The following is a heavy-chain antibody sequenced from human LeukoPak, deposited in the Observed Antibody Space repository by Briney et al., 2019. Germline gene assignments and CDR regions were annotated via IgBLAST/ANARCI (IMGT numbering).Heavy chain of an antibody. CDR3: ARVRKCGYSYGSAKSLFDY. J-gene: IGHJ4*02. V-gene: IGHV4-34*01. CDR2: INHSGST. CDR1: GGSFSGYY. Sequence: SETLSLTCAVYGGSFSGYYWSWIRQPPGKGLEWIGEINHSGSTNYNPSLKSRVTISVDTSQNQFSLKLSSVTAADTAVYYCARVRKCGYSYGSAKSLFDYWGQGTLVTVSS. D-gene: IGHD5-18*01.